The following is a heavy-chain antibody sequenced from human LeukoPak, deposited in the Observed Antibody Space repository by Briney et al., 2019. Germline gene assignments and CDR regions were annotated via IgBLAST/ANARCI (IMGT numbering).Heavy chain of an antibody. CDR3: AKRYFGNYYFDY. Sequence: GGSLRLSCAASRFTFNNYAMTWVRQAPGKGLEWVSAINANGDSTYYADSVKGRFTISRDNSKNTLYLQMNSLRAEDTAVYYCAKRYFGNYYFDYWGQGTLVTVSS. CDR1: RFTFNNYA. J-gene: IGHJ4*02. V-gene: IGHV3-23*01. D-gene: IGHD3-10*01. CDR2: INANGDST.